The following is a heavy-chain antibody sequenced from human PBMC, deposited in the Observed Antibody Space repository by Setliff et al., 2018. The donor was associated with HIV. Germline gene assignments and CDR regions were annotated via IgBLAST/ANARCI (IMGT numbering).Heavy chain of an antibody. CDR1: GGAIYSGAYY. D-gene: IGHD5-18*01. J-gene: IGHJ4*02. Sequence: SETLSLTCTVSGGAIYSGAYYWAWIRQHPGKGLEWIGHIYYSGDTHYNPSLKSRLTISIDTSVNQFSLKLSSVTAADTAVYFCARIAWYSESTYGHDLYYFDFWGQGPLVTVSS. CDR3: ARIAWYSESTYGHDLYYFDF. CDR2: IYYSGDT. V-gene: IGHV4-31*03.